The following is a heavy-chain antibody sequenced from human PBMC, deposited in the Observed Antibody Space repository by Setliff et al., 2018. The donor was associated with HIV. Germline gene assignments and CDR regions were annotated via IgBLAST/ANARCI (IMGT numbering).Heavy chain of an antibody. CDR2: MTPYSGNT. V-gene: IGHV1-8*02. D-gene: IGHD6-19*01. CDR1: GDTFTSYD. Sequence: GASVKVSCKTSGDTFTSYDINWVRQAAGHGLEWMGWMTPYSGNTGYAQKFQGRVSMTRNTSTSTAYMELRSLRSDDTAVYYCARVPLSGWLYFDYWGQGTLVTVSS. CDR3: ARVPLSGWLYFDY. J-gene: IGHJ4*02.